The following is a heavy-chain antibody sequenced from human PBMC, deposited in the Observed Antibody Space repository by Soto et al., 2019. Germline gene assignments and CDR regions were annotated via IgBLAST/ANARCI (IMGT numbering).Heavy chain of an antibody. Sequence: GASVKVSCKASGGTFSSYAISWVRQAPGQGLEWMGGIIPIFGTANYAQKFQGRVTITADKSTSTAYMELSSLRSEDTAVYYCARLDSSRPWDYYYYGMDVWGQGTTVTVSS. D-gene: IGHD6-6*01. J-gene: IGHJ6*02. CDR1: GGTFSSYA. V-gene: IGHV1-69*06. CDR3: ARLDSSRPWDYYYYGMDV. CDR2: IIPIFGTA.